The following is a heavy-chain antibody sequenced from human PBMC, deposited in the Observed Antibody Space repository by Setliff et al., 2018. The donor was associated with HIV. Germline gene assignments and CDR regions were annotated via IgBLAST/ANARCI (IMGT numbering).Heavy chain of an antibody. CDR2: IYTTGSI. J-gene: IGHJ6*03. V-gene: IGHV4-61*02. CDR3: ARVRIVPYCMDV. Sequence: SETLSLTCTVSGGSINSRSYYWTWIRQPAGKGLEWIGRIYTTGSIHFNPSLNSRVTMSLDKSKNQVSLKLYSVTAADTAVYFCARVRIVPYCMDVWGKGTTVTVSS. D-gene: IGHD2-15*01. CDR1: GGSINSRSYY.